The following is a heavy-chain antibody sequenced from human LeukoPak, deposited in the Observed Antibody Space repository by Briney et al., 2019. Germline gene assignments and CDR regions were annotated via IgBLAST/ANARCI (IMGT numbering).Heavy chain of an antibody. CDR1: GFALSTSGMC. CDR3: ARLHRYLGVSLDY. V-gene: IGHV2-70*17. Sequence: SGPALVKPTQTLTLTCTFFGFALSTSGMCVSWIRQPPGKALEGLARIDWDDDKFYSTSLKARLTISKDTSKNQVVLTMTNMDPVDTATYYCARLHRYLGVSLDYWAQGTLVTVSS. D-gene: IGHD3-16*01. CDR2: IDWDDDK. J-gene: IGHJ4*02.